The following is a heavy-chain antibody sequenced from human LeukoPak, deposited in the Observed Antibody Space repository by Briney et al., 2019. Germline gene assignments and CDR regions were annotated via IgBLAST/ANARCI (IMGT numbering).Heavy chain of an antibody. Sequence: GGSLRLSCAASGFTFSSYAMHWVRQAPGKGLEWVAVISYDGSNKYYADSVKGRFTISRDNSKNTLYLQMNSLRAEDTAVYYCARVPGQYCSSTSCYPGAFDIWGQGTMVTVSS. CDR2: ISYDGSNK. V-gene: IGHV3-30-3*01. CDR3: ARVPGQYCSSTSCYPGAFDI. D-gene: IGHD2-2*01. J-gene: IGHJ3*02. CDR1: GFTFSSYA.